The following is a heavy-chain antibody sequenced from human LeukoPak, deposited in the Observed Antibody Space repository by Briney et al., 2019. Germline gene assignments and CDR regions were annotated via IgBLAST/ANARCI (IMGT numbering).Heavy chain of an antibody. J-gene: IGHJ6*03. D-gene: IGHD7-27*01. CDR3: ARRTGDRAYYYYMDV. CDR2: IYTSGST. Sequence: SETLSITCTVSGGSISSYYWSWIRQPPGKGLEWIGYIYTSGSTNYNPSLKSRVTISVDTSKNQFSLKLSSVTAADTAVYYCARRTGDRAYYYYMDVWGKGTTVTVSS. V-gene: IGHV4-4*09. CDR1: GGSISSYY.